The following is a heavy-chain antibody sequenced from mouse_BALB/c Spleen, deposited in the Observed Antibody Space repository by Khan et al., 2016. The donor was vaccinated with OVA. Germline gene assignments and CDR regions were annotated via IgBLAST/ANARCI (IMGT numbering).Heavy chain of an antibody. V-gene: IGHV9-4*02. CDR1: GYTFTNAG. CDR3: ARGGAAYYRNDGGAMDY. D-gene: IGHD2-14*01. J-gene: IGHJ4*01. Sequence: QIQLVQSGPELKKPGETVRISCKASGYTFTNAGMQWVQKMPGKGLKWIGWINTHSGVPKYAEDFKGRFAFSLETSASTGYLQITNLKNEDTATYFCARGGAAYYRNDGGAMDYWGQGTSVTVSS. CDR2: INTHSGVP.